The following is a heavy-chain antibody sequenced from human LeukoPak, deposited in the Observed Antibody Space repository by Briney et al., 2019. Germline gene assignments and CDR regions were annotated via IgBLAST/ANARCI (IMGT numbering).Heavy chain of an antibody. D-gene: IGHD3-10*01. V-gene: IGHV3-66*01. CDR2: IYSGGDT. CDR3: ARSRVSGSYGMDV. J-gene: IGHJ6*02. CDR1: GFTVSSNY. Sequence: GGSLRLSCAASGFTVSSNYMSWVRQAPGKGLEWVSVIYSGGDTYYANSVKGRFTISRDSSKNTPYLQMNSLRAEDTALYYCARSRVSGSYGMDVWGQGTTVTVS.